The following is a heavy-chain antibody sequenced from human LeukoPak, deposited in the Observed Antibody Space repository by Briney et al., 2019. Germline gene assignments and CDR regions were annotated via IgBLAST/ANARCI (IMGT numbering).Heavy chain of an antibody. CDR2: IYYSGST. J-gene: IGHJ4*02. CDR3: ARDIPRAFDY. CDR1: GGSISSGDYY. Sequence: PSQTLSLTCTVSGGSISSGDYYWSWIRQPPGKGLEWIGYIYYSGSTYYNPSLKSRVTTSVDTSKNQFSLRLSSVTAADTAAYDGARDIPRAFDYWGEGSLVT. V-gene: IGHV4-30-4*01.